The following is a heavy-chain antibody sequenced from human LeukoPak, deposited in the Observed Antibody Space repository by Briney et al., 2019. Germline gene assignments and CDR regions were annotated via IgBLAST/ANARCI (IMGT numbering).Heavy chain of an antibody. D-gene: IGHD7-27*01. Sequence: HGESLKISCKGSAYNFDKYWIGWVRQRPGKGLEWMGIIYPGDSDTRYSPSFQGQVTISADKSISTAYLQWSSLKASDTAMYYCAQNGLANWGPSGAFDIWGQGTMVTVSS. CDR2: IYPGDSDT. CDR3: AQNGLANWGPSGAFDI. J-gene: IGHJ3*02. CDR1: AYNFDKYW. V-gene: IGHV5-51*01.